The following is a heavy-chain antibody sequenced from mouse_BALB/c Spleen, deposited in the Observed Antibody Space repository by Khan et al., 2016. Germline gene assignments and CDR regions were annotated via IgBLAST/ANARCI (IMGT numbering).Heavy chain of an antibody. D-gene: IGHD2-14*01. J-gene: IGHJ4*01. Sequence: QVQLQQSGAELMKPGASVKISCKTTGYTFSSYWIEWVKQRPGHGLEWIGEILPGSGSSNYNEKFKDKATFTADTSSNTAYMQLSSLTSEDSAVYYCARRCTTMDYWGQGTSVTVSS. CDR1: GYTFSSYW. CDR3: ARRCTTMDY. CDR2: ILPGSGSS. V-gene: IGHV1-9*01.